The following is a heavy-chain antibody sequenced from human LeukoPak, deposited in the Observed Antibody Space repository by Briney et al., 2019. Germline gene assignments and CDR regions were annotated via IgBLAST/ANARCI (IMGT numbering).Heavy chain of an antibody. J-gene: IGHJ3*02. CDR2: IKADGSEK. CDR3: ARVQSGVILAFDI. V-gene: IGHV3-7*03. D-gene: IGHD7-27*01. Sequence: GGSLRLSCAASGFIFSNYWMSWVRQAPGKGLEWVANIKADGSEKYYVDSVKGRFTTSRDNSQKSLYLQMNSLRPGDTAVYYCARVQSGVILAFDIWGQGTMVTVSS. CDR1: GFIFSNYW.